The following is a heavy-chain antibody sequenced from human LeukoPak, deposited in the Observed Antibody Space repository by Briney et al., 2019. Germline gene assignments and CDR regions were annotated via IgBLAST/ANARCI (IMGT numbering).Heavy chain of an antibody. CDR2: ISYDGSNK. V-gene: IGHV3-30*04. D-gene: IGHD3-10*01. CDR3: ARDYYYGSGVGGY. CDR1: GFTFSSYT. J-gene: IGHJ4*02. Sequence: GGSLRLSCAASGFTFSSYTMHWVRQAPGKGLEWVAVISYDGSNKYYADSVEGRFTISRDKSKNTLYLQMNSLRAEDTAVYYCARDYYYGSGVGGYWGQGTLVTVSS.